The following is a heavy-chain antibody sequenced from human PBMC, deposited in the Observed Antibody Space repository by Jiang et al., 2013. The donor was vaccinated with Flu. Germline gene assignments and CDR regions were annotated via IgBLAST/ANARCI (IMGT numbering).Heavy chain of an antibody. D-gene: IGHD3-3*01. CDR3: ARHNDFWSVYDAFEM. J-gene: IGHJ3*02. Sequence: SGSGLVKPSETLSLTCAVSGYSISSGYCWGWIRQPPGKGLEWIGSIFRDGNTDYNPSLKTPVTLAVDTSKNQFSLILRSVTAADTAVYYCARHNDFWSVYDAFEMWGQGTMVSVSS. CDR1: GYSISSGYC. V-gene: IGHV4-38-2*01. CDR2: IFRDGNT.